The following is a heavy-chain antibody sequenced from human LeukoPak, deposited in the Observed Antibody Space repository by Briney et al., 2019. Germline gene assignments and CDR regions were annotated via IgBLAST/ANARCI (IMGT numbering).Heavy chain of an antibody. Sequence: GGSLRLSCAASGFTFSSYEMNWVRQAPGKGLEWVSSISSSSSYIYYADSVKGRFTISRDNAKNSLYLQMNSLRAEDTAVYYCARDTYYYGSGSYHDYWGQGTLVTVSS. CDR1: GFTFSSYE. J-gene: IGHJ4*02. CDR2: ISSSSSYI. D-gene: IGHD3-10*01. V-gene: IGHV3-21*01. CDR3: ARDTYYYGSGSYHDY.